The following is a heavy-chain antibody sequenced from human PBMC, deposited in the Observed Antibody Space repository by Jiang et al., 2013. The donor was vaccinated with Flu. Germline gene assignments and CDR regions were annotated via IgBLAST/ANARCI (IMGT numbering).Heavy chain of an antibody. D-gene: IGHD3-10*01. J-gene: IGHJ6*02. CDR1: GYSFTSYW. CDR2: IYPGDSDT. CDR3: ARHATYYYGSGSYSYYYGMDV. Sequence: GAEVKKPGESLKISCKGSGYSFTSYWIGWVRQMPGKGLEWMGIIYPGDSDTRYSPSFQGQVTISADKSISTAYLQWSSLKASDTAMYYCARHATYYYGSGSYSYYYGMDVWGQGTTVTVSS. V-gene: IGHV5-51*01.